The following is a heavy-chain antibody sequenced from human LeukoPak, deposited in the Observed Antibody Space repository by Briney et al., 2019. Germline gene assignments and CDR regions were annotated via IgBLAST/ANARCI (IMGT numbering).Heavy chain of an antibody. CDR1: GFPFSSYA. J-gene: IGHJ4*02. Sequence: GGSLRLSCAASGFPFSSYAMSWVRQAPGKGLDWVSSISPTTAYVHYADSMKGRFTISRDNARRSLYLQMNSLRVEDTAMYYCVSSLHGFSYGPGYWGQGTLVIVSS. CDR2: ISPTTAYV. V-gene: IGHV3-21*01. D-gene: IGHD3-10*01. CDR3: VSSLHGFSYGPGY.